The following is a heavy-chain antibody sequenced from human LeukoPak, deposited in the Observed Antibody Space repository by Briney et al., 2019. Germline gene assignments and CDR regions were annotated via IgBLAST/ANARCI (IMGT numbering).Heavy chain of an antibody. CDR2: ISSSGSYI. Sequence: GGSLRLSCAASGFTLSSYEMNWVRQVPGKGLEWVSSISSSGSYIYYPDSVKGRFTISRDNAKNSLYLQVNSLRAEDTAVYYCARDSRGRSRPYYFDYWGQGTLVTVSS. V-gene: IGHV3-21*01. CDR3: ARDSRGRSRPYYFDY. J-gene: IGHJ4*02. CDR1: GFTLSSYE. D-gene: IGHD1-14*01.